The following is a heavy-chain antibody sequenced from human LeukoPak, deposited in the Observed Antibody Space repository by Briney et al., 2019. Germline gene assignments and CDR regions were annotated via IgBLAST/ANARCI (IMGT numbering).Heavy chain of an antibody. V-gene: IGHV3-23*01. Sequence: GGSLRLSCTASGFTFDIYAMSWVRQAPGKGLEWVSSITGSGGSTYYADSVKGRFTVSRDNSKNTLFLQMKSLRAEDTAIYFCAKDLTTAPGNVFHFHSWGHGTLVTVSS. CDR2: ITGSGGST. CDR1: GFTFDIYA. D-gene: IGHD6-13*01. J-gene: IGHJ4*01. CDR3: AKDLTTAPGNVFHFHS.